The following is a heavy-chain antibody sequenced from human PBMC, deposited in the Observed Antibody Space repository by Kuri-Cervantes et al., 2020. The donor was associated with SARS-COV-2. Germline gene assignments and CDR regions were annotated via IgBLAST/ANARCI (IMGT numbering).Heavy chain of an antibody. J-gene: IGHJ5*02. D-gene: IGHD6-25*01. CDR2: IIPILGIA. V-gene: IGHV1-69*10. CDR3: ARVAAPDGWFDP. Sequence: SVKVSCKASGYTFATYVINWVRQAPGQGLEWMGGIIPILGIANYAQKFQGRVTITADKSTSTAYMELSSLRSEDTAVYYCARVAAPDGWFDPWGQGTLVTVSS. CDR1: GYTFATYV.